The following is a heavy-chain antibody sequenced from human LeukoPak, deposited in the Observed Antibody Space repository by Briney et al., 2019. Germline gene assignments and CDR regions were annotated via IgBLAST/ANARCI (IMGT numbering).Heavy chain of an antibody. CDR2: INQSGDT. CDR3: ARSLSPYYDVTSAYWVWGY. CDR1: GETFSGYY. D-gene: IGHD3-3*01. J-gene: IGHJ4*02. V-gene: IGHV4-34*08. Sequence: SETLSLTCGVSGETFSGYYWSWLRQPPGKGLEWIREINQSGDTNYNPSFESRVTMSVDASKKQFSLKVKSVTAADGAVYYCARSLSPYYDVTSAYWVWGYWGQGSLVIISA.